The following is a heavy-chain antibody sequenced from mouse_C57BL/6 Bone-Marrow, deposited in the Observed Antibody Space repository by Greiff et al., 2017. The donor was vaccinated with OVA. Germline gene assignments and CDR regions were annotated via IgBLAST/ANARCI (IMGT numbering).Heavy chain of an antibody. V-gene: IGHV1-39*01. J-gene: IGHJ4*01. CDR2: INPNYGTT. CDR1: GYSFTDYN. CDR3: AIYYYGSSYDAMDY. Sequence: VQLQQSGPELVKPGASVKISCKASGYSFTDYNMNWVKQSNGKSLEWIGVINPNYGTTSYNQKFKGKATLTVDQSSSTAYMQINSLTSEDSAVYFCAIYYYGSSYDAMDYWGQGTSVTVSS. D-gene: IGHD1-1*01.